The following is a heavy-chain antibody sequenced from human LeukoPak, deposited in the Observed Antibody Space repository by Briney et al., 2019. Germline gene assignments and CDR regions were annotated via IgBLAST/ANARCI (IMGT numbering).Heavy chain of an antibody. J-gene: IGHJ4*02. CDR3: AKVNGRWELDY. CDR2: ISGSGGST. CDR1: RFTFIIYA. D-gene: IGHD1-26*01. V-gene: IGHV3-23*01. Sequence: GVSLTLSCAASRFTFIIYAMSWVRHAPGKVLEWVSGISGSGGSTYYADSVKGRFTISRDNSKNTLYLQMNSLRAEDTAVYYCAKVNGRWELDYWGQGTLVTVSS.